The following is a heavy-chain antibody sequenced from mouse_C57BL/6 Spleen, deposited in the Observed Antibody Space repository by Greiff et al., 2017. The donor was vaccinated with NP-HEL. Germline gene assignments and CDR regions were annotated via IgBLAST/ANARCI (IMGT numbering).Heavy chain of an antibody. CDR2: INPNNGGT. J-gene: IGHJ1*03. CDR3: ASPGSSYDWYFDV. V-gene: IGHV1-26*01. D-gene: IGHD1-1*01. Sequence: EVQLQQSGPELVKPGASVKISCKASGYTFTDYYMNWVKQSHGKSLEWIGDINPNNGGTSYNQKFKGKATLTVDKSSSTAYMELRSLTSEDSAVYYCASPGSSYDWYFDVWGTGTTVTVSS. CDR1: GYTFTDYY.